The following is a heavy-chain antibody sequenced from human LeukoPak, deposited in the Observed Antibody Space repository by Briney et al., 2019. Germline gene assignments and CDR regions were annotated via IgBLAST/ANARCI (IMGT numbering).Heavy chain of an antibody. V-gene: IGHV1-2*04. CDR1: GGTFSSYA. CDR2: INPNSGGT. J-gene: IGHJ3*02. CDR3: ASGGGSHDAFDI. D-gene: IGHD3-16*01. Sequence: ASVKVSCKASGGTFSSYAISWVRQAPGQGLEWMGWINPNSGGTNYAQKFQGWVTMTRDTSISTAYMELSRLRSDDTAVYYCASGGGSHDAFDIWGQGTMVTVSS.